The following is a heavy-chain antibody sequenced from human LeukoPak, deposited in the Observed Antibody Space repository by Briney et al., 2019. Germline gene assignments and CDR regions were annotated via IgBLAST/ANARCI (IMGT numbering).Heavy chain of an antibody. CDR1: GGSISSGSYY. J-gene: IGHJ5*02. Sequence: SQTLSLTCTVSGGSISSGSYYWSWIRQPAGKGLEWIGRIYTSGSTNYNPSLKSRVTISVDTSKNQFSLKLSSVTAADTAVYYCARVESITIFGVAGNWFDPWGQGTLVTVSS. D-gene: IGHD3-3*01. CDR3: ARVESITIFGVAGNWFDP. CDR2: IYTSGST. V-gene: IGHV4-61*02.